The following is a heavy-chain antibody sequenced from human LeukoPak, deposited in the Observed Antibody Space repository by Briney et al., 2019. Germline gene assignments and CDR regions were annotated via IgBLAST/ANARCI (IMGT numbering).Heavy chain of an antibody. CDR3: ARDGENIVVVPTDY. V-gene: IGHV1-2*02. J-gene: IGHJ4*02. Sequence: ASVKVSCKASGGTFSSYAISWVRQAPGQGLEWMGWINPNSGGTNYAQKFQGRVTMTGDTSISTAYMELSRLRSDDTAVYYCARDGENIVVVPTDYWGQGTLVTVSS. CDR2: INPNSGGT. D-gene: IGHD2-2*01. CDR1: GGTFSSYA.